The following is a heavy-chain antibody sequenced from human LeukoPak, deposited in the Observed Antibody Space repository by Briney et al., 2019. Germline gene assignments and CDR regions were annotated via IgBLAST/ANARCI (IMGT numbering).Heavy chain of an antibody. J-gene: IGHJ4*02. D-gene: IGHD3-10*01. V-gene: IGHV1-8*01. CDR2: MNPKSGNT. CDR1: GYTFTNYD. Sequence: ASVKVSCKDSGYTFTNYDVNWVRQATGQGLEWMGWMNPKSGNTGYGQKFQGRVTMTRDTSISTAYMELRSLRSDDTAVYYCAREIWFGELCLGYWGQGTLVTVSS. CDR3: AREIWFGELCLGY.